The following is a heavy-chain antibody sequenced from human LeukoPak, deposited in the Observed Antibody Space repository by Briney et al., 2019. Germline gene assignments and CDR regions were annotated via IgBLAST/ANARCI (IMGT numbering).Heavy chain of an antibody. D-gene: IGHD2-2*01. CDR2: ISTDGSST. V-gene: IGHV3-74*01. CDR3: SRASSRVPNLLDY. Sequence: QPGGSLRLSCAASGFTFSSNWMHWVRQGPGKGLVWVSRISTDGSSTTYADSVKGRFTISRDNAKNTLHLQMNSLRAEDTAVYYCSRASSRVPNLLDYWGQGTLVTVSS. CDR1: GFTFSSNW. J-gene: IGHJ4*02.